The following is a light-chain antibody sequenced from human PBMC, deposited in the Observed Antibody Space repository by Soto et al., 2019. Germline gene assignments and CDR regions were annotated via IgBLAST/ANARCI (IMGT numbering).Light chain of an antibody. CDR3: SSYTGSNSWV. CDR1: SSDVGAYNY. CDR2: DVI. J-gene: IGLJ3*02. V-gene: IGLV2-14*03. Sequence: QSALTQPASVSGSPGQSITISCTGTSSDVGAYNYVSWYQQHPGKGPKLLIYDVINRPSGVSHRFSGSKSGNTASLTISGLQAEDEADYYCSSYTGSNSWVFGGGTKLTVL.